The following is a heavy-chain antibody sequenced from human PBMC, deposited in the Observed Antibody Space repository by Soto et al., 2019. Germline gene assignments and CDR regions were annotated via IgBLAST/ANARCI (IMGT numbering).Heavy chain of an antibody. V-gene: IGHV1-69*13. CDR3: ARAYYYDSSGTDAFDI. D-gene: IGHD3-22*01. CDR1: GGTFSSYA. J-gene: IGHJ3*02. Sequence: WASVQVSCKASGGTFSSYAISWVRQAPGQGLEWMGGIIPIFGTANYAQKFQGRVTITADESTSTAYMELSSLRSEDTAVYYCARAYYYDSSGTDAFDIWGQGTMVTVSS. CDR2: IIPIFGTA.